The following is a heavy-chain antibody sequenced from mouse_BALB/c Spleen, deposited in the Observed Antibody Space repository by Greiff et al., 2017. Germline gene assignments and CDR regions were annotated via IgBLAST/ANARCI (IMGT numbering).Heavy chain of an antibody. CDR3: ASTVVAYWYFDV. CDR2: IDTSDSYT. V-gene: IGHV1-69*01. CDR1: GYTFTDYW. J-gene: IGHJ1*01. Sequence: QVQLQQSGAELVMPGASVKMSCKASGYTFTDYWMHWVKQRPGQGLEWIGAIDTSDSYTSYNQKFKGKATLTVDESSSTAYMQLSSLTSEDSAVYYCASTVVAYWYFDVWGAGTTVTVSS. D-gene: IGHD1-1*01.